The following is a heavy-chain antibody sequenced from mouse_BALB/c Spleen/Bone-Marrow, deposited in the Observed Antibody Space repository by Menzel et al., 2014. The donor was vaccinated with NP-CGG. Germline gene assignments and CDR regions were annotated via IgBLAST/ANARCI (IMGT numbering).Heavy chain of an antibody. CDR2: ISNLAYSI. CDR3: TRDRGYDGGYYFDY. J-gene: IGHJ2*01. CDR1: GFNFSDYG. D-gene: IGHD2-2*01. V-gene: IGHV5-15*02. Sequence: EVKLMESGGGVVQPGGSRKLSCAASGFNFSDYGMAWVRLAPGKGPEWVAFISNLAYSIYYAGTVTGRFTISRENAKNTLCLEMSSLRFEDRAMYYCTRDRGYDGGYYFDYWGQGTTLTVSS.